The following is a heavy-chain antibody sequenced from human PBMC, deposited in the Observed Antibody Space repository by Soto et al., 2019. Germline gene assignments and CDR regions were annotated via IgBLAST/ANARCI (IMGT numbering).Heavy chain of an antibody. CDR1: GYSFSDYH. Sequence: WASVKVSCKASGYSFSDYHIHWVRQAPGQGLEWLGRINPKSGGTSSAQKFQGWVTMTRDTSISTAYMELTRLRSDDTAVYFCARGHSTDCSNGVCSFFYNHEMDVWGQGTTVTVSS. V-gene: IGHV1-2*04. J-gene: IGHJ6*02. CDR2: INPKSGGT. D-gene: IGHD2-8*01. CDR3: ARGHSTDCSNGVCSFFYNHEMDV.